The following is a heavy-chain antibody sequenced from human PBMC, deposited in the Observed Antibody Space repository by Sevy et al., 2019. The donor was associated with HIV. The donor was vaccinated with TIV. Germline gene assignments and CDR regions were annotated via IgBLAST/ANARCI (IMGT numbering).Heavy chain of an antibody. Sequence: GGSLRLSCAASGFTFNNYAMSWVRQAPGKGLEWVSGISGSGGSTYYVDPVKGRFTISRDNSKNTLYLQMNSLRAEDTAVYYCTKQSVFSPSYYFDYWGQGALVTVSS. V-gene: IGHV3-23*01. CDR3: TKQSVFSPSYYFDY. CDR2: ISGSGGST. CDR1: GFTFNNYA. J-gene: IGHJ4*02.